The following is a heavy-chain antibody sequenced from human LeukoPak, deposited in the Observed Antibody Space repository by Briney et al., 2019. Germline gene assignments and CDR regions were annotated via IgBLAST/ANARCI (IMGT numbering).Heavy chain of an antibody. D-gene: IGHD4-23*01. CDR2: INPNSGGT. J-gene: IGHJ6*02. CDR3: ARDPDYGGSYFYGMDV. CDR1: GYTFTGYY. V-gene: IGHV1-2*02. Sequence: ASVKVSCKASGYTFTGYYMHWVRQAPGQGLEWMGWINPNSGGTNYAQKFQGRVTMTRDTSISTAYMELSRLRSDDTAVYYCARDPDYGGSYFYGMDVWGQGTTVTVSS.